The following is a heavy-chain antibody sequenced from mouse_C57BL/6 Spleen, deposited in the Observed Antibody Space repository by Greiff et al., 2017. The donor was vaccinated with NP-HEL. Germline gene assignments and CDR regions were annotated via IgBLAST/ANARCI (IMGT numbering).Heavy chain of an antibody. CDR1: GYTFTDYY. CDR2: INPNNGGT. V-gene: IGHV1-26*01. J-gene: IGHJ2*01. D-gene: IGHD4-1*01. Sequence: EVQLQQSGPELVKPGASVKISCKASGYTFTDYYMNWVKQSHGKSLEWIGDINPNNGGTSYNQKFKGKATLTVDKSSSTAYMELRSLTSEDSAVYYCARYDWDAVDYWGQGTTLTVSS. CDR3: ARYDWDAVDY.